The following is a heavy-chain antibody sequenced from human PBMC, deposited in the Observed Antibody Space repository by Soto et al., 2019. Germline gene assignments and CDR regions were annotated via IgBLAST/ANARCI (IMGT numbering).Heavy chain of an antibody. J-gene: IGHJ6*02. CDR2: ISSSSSYI. V-gene: IGHV3-21*01. Sequence: GVSLRLSCAASGFTFSSYSMNWVRQAPGKGLEWVSSISSSSSYIYYADSVKGRFTISRDNAKNSLYLQMNSLRAEDTAVYYCARDSLHLQWDVWGQGTTVTVSS. CDR3: ARDSLHLQWDV. D-gene: IGHD4-4*01. CDR1: GFTFSSYS.